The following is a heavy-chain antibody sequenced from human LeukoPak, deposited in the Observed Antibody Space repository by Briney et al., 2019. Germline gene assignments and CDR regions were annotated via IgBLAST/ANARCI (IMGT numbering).Heavy chain of an antibody. J-gene: IGHJ4*02. V-gene: IGHV4-30-4*01. CDR3: AKDPFPNVDTAMGH. D-gene: IGHD5-18*01. Sequence: PSETLSLTCTVSGGSISSGDYYWSWIRQPPGKGLEWIGYIYYSGSTYYNPSLKSRVTISVDTSKNQFSLKLSSVTAADTAVYYCAKDPFPNVDTAMGHWGQGTLVTVSS. CDR2: IYYSGST. CDR1: GGSISSGDYY.